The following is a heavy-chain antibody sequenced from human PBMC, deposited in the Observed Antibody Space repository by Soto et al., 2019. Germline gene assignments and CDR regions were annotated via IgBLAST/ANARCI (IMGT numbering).Heavy chain of an antibody. Sequence: SETLSLTCAVYGGSFSGYYWSWIRQPPGKGLEWIGEINHSGSTNYNPSLKSRVTISVDTSKNQFSLKLSSVTAADTAVYYCARGRGYSGYAYYYGMDVWGQGTTVTVSS. CDR2: INHSGST. CDR3: ARGRGYSGYAYYYGMDV. CDR1: GGSFSGYY. J-gene: IGHJ6*02. V-gene: IGHV4-34*01. D-gene: IGHD5-12*01.